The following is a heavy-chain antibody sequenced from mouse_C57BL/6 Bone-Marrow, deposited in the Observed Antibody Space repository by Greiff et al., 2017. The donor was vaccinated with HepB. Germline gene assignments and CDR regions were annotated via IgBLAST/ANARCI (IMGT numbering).Heavy chain of an antibody. CDR1: GYTFTSYW. D-gene: IGHD1-1*01. V-gene: IGHV1-69*01. CDR3: ARSRGYGSRFAY. CDR2: IDPSDSYT. Sequence: QVQLQQPGAELVMPGASVELSCKASGYTFTSYWMHWVKQRPGQGLEWIGEIDPSDSYTNYNQKFKGKSTLTVDKSSSTAYMQLSSLTSEDSAVYYCARSRGYGSRFAYWGQGTLVTVSA. J-gene: IGHJ3*01.